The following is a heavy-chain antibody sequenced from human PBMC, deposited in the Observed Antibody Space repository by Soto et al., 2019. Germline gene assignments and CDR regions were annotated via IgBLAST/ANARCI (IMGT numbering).Heavy chain of an antibody. CDR1: GFTFSSYA. J-gene: IGHJ5*01. CDR2: ISGSGGNT. Sequence: EVQLLESGGGLVQPGGSLRLSCAASGFTFSSYAMSWVRQAPGKGLEWVSAISGSGGNTYYADSVKGRFTISRDNSKNTLYLQMKSLRAEDTAVYYCASGSVSSPKYNWFDSWGQGTLVTVSS. CDR3: ASGSVSSPKYNWFDS. D-gene: IGHD3-10*01. V-gene: IGHV3-23*01.